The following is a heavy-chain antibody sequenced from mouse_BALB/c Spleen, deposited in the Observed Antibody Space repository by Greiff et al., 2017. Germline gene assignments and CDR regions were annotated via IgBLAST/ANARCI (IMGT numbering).Heavy chain of an antibody. CDR1: GYTFTSYT. V-gene: IGHV1-4*01. D-gene: IGHD1-1*01. CDR3: ARSDYGSWFAY. CDR2: INPSSGYT. Sequence: QVQLKQSGAELARPGASVKMSCKASGYTFTSYTMHWVKQRPGQGLEWIGYINPSSGYTNYNQKFKDKATLTADKSSSTAYMQLSSLTSEDSAVYYCARSDYGSWFAYWGQGTLVTVSA. J-gene: IGHJ3*01.